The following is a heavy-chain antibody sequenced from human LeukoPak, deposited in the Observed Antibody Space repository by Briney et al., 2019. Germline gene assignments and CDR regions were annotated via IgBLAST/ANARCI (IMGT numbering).Heavy chain of an antibody. V-gene: IGHV3-21*01. CDR2: ISSSSSYI. CDR3: ARDIDYYGSDALLDI. D-gene: IGHD3-10*01. Sequence: PGGSLRLSCAASGFTFSSYSMNWVRQAPGKGLEWVSSISSSSSYIYYEDSVKGRFTISRDNAKNSLYLQMNSLRAEDTAVYYCARDIDYYGSDALLDIWGQGTMVTVSS. J-gene: IGHJ3*02. CDR1: GFTFSSYS.